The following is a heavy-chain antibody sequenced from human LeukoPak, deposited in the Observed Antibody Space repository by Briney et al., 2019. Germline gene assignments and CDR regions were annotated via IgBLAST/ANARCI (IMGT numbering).Heavy chain of an antibody. J-gene: IGHJ4*02. V-gene: IGHV3-30*02. Sequence: GGSLRLSCAASGFTFSSYGMHWVRQAPGKGLEWVAFIRYDGSNKYYADSVKGRFTISRDNSKNTLYLQMKSLRAEDTAVYYCAKVGQTYYDFWSGYYPDYWGQGTLVTVSS. CDR2: IRYDGSNK. CDR3: AKVGQTYYDFWSGYYPDY. CDR1: GFTFSSYG. D-gene: IGHD3-3*01.